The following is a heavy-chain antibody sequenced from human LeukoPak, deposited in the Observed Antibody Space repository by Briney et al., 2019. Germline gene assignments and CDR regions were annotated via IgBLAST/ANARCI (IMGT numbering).Heavy chain of an antibody. CDR2: FGPEDVEI. Sequence: ASVKVSCKVSGYSLSELSIHWVRQVPGKGFTWMGGFGPEDVEIVYAQSFQGRVTMTEDTSTDTAYMELSRLTSEDTAVYYCASGFYGAGHFDDDVFDIWGQGTLVTVSS. J-gene: IGHJ3*02. D-gene: IGHD4/OR15-4a*01. CDR1: GYSLSELS. CDR3: ASGFYGAGHFDDDVFDI. V-gene: IGHV1-24*01.